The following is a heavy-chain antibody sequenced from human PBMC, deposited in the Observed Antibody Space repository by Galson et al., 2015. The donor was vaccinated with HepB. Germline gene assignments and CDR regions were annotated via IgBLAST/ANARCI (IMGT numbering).Heavy chain of an antibody. J-gene: IGHJ4*02. CDR1: GFTFSSYA. CDR3: AKGRVGNTFCIDC. Sequence: SLRLSCAASGFTFSSYAMSWVRQAPGKGLKWVSTISGSGGGGSTYYADSVKGRFTISRDNSENTLYLQMNSLRAEDTAVYYCAKGRVGNTFCIDCWGQGTLVTVSS. D-gene: IGHD2/OR15-2a*01. V-gene: IGHV3-23*01. CDR2: ISGSGGGGST.